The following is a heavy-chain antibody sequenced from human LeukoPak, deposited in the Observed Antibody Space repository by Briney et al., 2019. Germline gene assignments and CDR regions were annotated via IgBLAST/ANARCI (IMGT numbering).Heavy chain of an antibody. CDR2: IYYSGST. Sequence: SETLSLTCTVSGDSISSSSFYWGWIRQPPGKGLEWIGSIYYSGSTYYNPSLKSRVTLAVDTSKNQFSLSLSSVTVADTAVYYCARRHPIIVSAGTGGWFDPWGQGTLVTVSS. V-gene: IGHV4-39*01. CDR1: GDSISSSSFY. D-gene: IGHD6-13*01. CDR3: ARRHPIIVSAGTGGWFDP. J-gene: IGHJ5*02.